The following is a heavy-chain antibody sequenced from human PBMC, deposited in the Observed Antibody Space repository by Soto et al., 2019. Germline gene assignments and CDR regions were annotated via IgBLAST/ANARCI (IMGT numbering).Heavy chain of an antibody. D-gene: IGHD6-13*01. Sequence: QVQLVQSGAEVKKPGSSVKVSCKASGGTFSSYAISWVRQAPGQGLEWMGGITPIFGTANYAQKFQGRVTITADESTSTAYMELSSLRSEDTAVYYCARGGNSSSWSGGGWFDPWGQGTLVTVSS. CDR3: ARGGNSSSWSGGGWFDP. J-gene: IGHJ5*02. V-gene: IGHV1-69*12. CDR1: GGTFSSYA. CDR2: ITPIFGTA.